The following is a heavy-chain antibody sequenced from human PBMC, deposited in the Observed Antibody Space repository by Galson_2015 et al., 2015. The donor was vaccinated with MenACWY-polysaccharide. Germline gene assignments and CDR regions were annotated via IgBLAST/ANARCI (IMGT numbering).Heavy chain of an antibody. CDR3: ARGHCSSTSCLEYYYYYYMDV. Sequence: SVKVSCKASGYTFSNYHINWVRQATGQGLEWMGWINPNSGNTDYAQKFQGRVTMTRNTSITTAYMELSNLRSEDTAVYYCARGHCSSTSCLEYYYYYYMDVWGRGTTVTVSS. V-gene: IGHV1-8*01. CDR2: INPNSGNT. CDR1: GYTFSNYH. D-gene: IGHD2-2*01. J-gene: IGHJ6*03.